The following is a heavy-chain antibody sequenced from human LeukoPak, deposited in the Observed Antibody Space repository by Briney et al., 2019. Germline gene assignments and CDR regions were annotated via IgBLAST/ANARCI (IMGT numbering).Heavy chain of an antibody. V-gene: IGHV3-23*01. Sequence: PGGSLRLSCAASGFTFSSFAMSWVRKAPGKGLEWVSAISGSGGSTYYADSVKGRFTMSRDNSKNTLYLQMNSLRAEDTAVYYCAKEHSSSWYYYFGYWGQGTLVTVSS. D-gene: IGHD6-13*01. CDR2: ISGSGGST. CDR3: AKEHSSSWYYYFGY. J-gene: IGHJ4*02. CDR1: GFTFSSFA.